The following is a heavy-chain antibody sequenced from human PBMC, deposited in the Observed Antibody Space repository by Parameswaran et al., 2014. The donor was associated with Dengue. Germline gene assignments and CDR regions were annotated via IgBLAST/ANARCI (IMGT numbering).Heavy chain of an antibody. CDR3: ARVAYGAKGNVFDI. V-gene: IGHV7-4-1*02. D-gene: IGHD4-23*01. CDR2: IDTNSGSP. J-gene: IGHJ3*02. Sequence: WVRQAPGQGLEWMGWIDTNSGSPTYAQGFTGRFVFSLDTSVSTAYLQISSLKPEDTAVYYCARVAYGAKGNVFDIWGQGTMVTVSS.